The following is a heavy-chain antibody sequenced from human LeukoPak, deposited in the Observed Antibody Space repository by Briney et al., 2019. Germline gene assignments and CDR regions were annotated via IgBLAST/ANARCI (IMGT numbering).Heavy chain of an antibody. D-gene: IGHD3-16*02. CDR1: GFTFSSYW. J-gene: IGHJ4*02. CDR2: IKQDGSEK. CDR3: ARALYDYVRGSYHH. Sequence: GGSLRLSCAASGFTFSSYWMSWVRQAPGKGLEWVANIKQDGSEKYYVDSVKGRFTISRDNAKSSLYLQMNSLRAEDTAVYYCARALYDYVRGSYHHWGQGTLVTVSS. V-gene: IGHV3-7*03.